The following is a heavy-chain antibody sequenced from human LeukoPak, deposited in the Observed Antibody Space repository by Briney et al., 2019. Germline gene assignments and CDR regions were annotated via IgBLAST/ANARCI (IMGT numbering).Heavy chain of an antibody. CDR3: AKGDKMAAGGTEYFDN. Sequence: GGSLRLSCAASGFTFSSYAMSWVRQAPGKGLEWVSAISGSGGSTYYADSVKGRFTISRDNSKNTLYLQMNRLRAEDTAVYYCAKGDKMAAGGTEYFDNWGQGALVTVSS. CDR1: GFTFSSYA. V-gene: IGHV3-23*01. D-gene: IGHD6-13*01. J-gene: IGHJ4*02. CDR2: ISGSGGST.